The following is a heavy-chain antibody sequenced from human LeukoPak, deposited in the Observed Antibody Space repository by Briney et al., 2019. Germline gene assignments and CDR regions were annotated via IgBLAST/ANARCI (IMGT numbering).Heavy chain of an antibody. J-gene: IGHJ4*02. Sequence: GGSLRLSCAASGFTFSSYEMNWVRQAPGKGLEWISYISSSGSTIYYVDSVKGRFTISRDNAKNSLYLQMNSLRAEDTAVYYCARDHILTGYYHDYWGQGTLVTVSS. D-gene: IGHD3-9*01. CDR3: ARDHILTGYYHDY. V-gene: IGHV3-48*03. CDR2: ISSSGSTI. CDR1: GFTFSSYE.